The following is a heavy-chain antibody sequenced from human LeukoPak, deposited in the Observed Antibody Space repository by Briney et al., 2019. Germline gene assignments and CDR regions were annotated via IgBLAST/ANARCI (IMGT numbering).Heavy chain of an antibody. CDR2: MYYSGSS. J-gene: IGHJ4*01. CDR1: GDSISSYY. Sequence: PSETLSLTCTVSGDSISSYYWPWIRQPPGKGLEWLGYMYYSGSSNYNPSRRSRVTISVDTSKNQISLKLSSVTAADTAVYYCARFNRNSSGWIDYWGQGTLVTVSS. V-gene: IGHV4-59*01. CDR3: ARFNRNSSGWIDY. D-gene: IGHD6-19*01.